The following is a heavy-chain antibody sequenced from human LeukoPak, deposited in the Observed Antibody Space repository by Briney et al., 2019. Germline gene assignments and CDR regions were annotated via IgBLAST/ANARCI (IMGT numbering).Heavy chain of an antibody. J-gene: IGHJ4*02. D-gene: IGHD1-26*01. V-gene: IGHV3-23*01. CDR2: ISGSGGST. CDR3: AKQASGSYDY. CDR1: GFNFSSYA. Sequence: GGSLRLSCAASGFNFSSYAMSWVRQAPGKGLEWVSAISGSGGSTYYADSVKGRFTISRDTSKNTLYLQMNSLSAEDTAVYYCAKQASGSYDYWGQGTLVTVSS.